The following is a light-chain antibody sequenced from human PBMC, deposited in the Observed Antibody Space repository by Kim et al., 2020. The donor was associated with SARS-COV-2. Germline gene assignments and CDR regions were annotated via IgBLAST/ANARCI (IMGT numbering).Light chain of an antibody. J-gene: IGKJ4*01. V-gene: IGKV3-11*01. CDR1: QSVSSN. CDR2: DAS. Sequence: LSTGERATLTCRASQSVSSNLAWYQQSAGQAPRLIYDDASIRATGIPARYSGSGSGTDFTLTISSLEAEDFAVYYCQQGSNCPLTFGGGTKVDIK. CDR3: QQGSNCPLT.